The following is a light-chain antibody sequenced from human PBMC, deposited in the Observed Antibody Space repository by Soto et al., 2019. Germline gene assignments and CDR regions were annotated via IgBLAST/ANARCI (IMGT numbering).Light chain of an antibody. J-gene: IGKJ2*01. Sequence: EIVMTQSPATLSVSPGERATLSCRASQSVSSNLAWYQQKPGQAPRLLIYGASTRATGIPARFRGSGSGTEFTLTISSLQSEDFAVYYCQQYNNWPPLYTFGQVTKLEIK. V-gene: IGKV3-15*01. CDR3: QQYNNWPPLYT. CDR2: GAS. CDR1: QSVSSN.